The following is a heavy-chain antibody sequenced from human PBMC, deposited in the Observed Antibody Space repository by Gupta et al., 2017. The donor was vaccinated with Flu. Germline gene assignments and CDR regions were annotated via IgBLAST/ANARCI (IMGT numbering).Heavy chain of an antibody. CDR3: ARRAPGYYGMDV. CDR1: GFTFSSSS. D-gene: IGHD7-27*01. J-gene: IGHJ6*02. V-gene: IGHV3-48*01. CDR2: ISSSSNTI. Sequence: EVQLVESGGGLVQPGGSLRLSCAASGFTFSSSSINWVRQAPGKGLEWVSYISSSSNTIYYADSVKGRFTISRDNAKNSLYLQMNSLRAEDTAVYYCARRAPGYYGMDVWGQGTTVTVSS.